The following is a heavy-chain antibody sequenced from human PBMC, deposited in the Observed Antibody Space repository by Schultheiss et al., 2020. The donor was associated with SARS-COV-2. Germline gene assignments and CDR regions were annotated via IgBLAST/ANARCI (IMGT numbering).Heavy chain of an antibody. J-gene: IGHJ4*02. V-gene: IGHV4-34*01. CDR2: INHSGST. Sequence: SETLSLTCAVYGGSFSGYYWSWIRQPPGKGLEWIGEINHSGSTNYNPSLKSRVTILVDTSKNQFSLKLSSVTAADTAVYYCARIPHLRFLEWPSNYFDYWGQGTLVTVSS. CDR1: GGSFSGYY. CDR3: ARIPHLRFLEWPSNYFDY. D-gene: IGHD3-3*01.